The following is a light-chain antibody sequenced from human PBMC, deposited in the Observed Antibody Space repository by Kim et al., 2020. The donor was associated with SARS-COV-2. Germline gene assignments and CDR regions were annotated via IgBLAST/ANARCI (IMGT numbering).Light chain of an antibody. CDR1: QSVSNSK. Sequence: PGEGATLSCRASQSVSNSKLAWYQQKPGQPPRLLVFGASTRATGIPDRFSGSGSGTDFTLTISRLESEDFAVYYCQQYGSSRPLTFGGGTKVDIK. J-gene: IGKJ4*01. CDR2: GAS. CDR3: QQYGSSRPLT. V-gene: IGKV3-20*01.